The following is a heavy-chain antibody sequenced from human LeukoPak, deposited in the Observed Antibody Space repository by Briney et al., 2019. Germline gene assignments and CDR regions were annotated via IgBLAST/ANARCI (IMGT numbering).Heavy chain of an antibody. D-gene: IGHD5-24*01. CDR3: ARAHGLEMATSIDY. J-gene: IGHJ4*02. CDR2: ISSSSSYI. Sequence: GGSLRLSCAAAGVTFSSYSMNWVRQAPGKGLEWVSSISSSSSYIYYADSVKGRFTISRDNAKNSLYLQMNSLRAEDTAVYYCARAHGLEMATSIDYWGQGTLVTVSS. CDR1: GVTFSSYS. V-gene: IGHV3-21*01.